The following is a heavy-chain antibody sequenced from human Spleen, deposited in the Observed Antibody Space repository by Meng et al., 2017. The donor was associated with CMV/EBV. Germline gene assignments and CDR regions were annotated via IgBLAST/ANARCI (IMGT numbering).Heavy chain of an antibody. D-gene: IGHD1-7*01. CDR1: GPAISNYY. CDR3: ARSDWNLSVVWWCDP. J-gene: IGHJ5*02. CDR2: AHYSGNT. Sequence: SETLSLTCTGSGPAISNYYWSWILQPPGKGLEWIGYAHYSGNTYHNPSPKRRVTISVEPSKKHFSLKLRSVTAADSAVYYCARSDWNLSVVWWCDPWGQGTLVTVSS. V-gene: IGHV4-59*01.